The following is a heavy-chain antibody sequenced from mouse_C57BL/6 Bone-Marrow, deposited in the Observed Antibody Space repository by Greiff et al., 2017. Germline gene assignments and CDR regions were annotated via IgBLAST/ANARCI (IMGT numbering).Heavy chain of an antibody. CDR1: GYAFTNYL. Sequence: QVQLKQSGAELVRPGTSVKVSCKASGYAFTNYLIEWVKQRPGQGLEWIGVINPGSGGTNYNEKFKGKATLTADKSSSTAYMQLSSLTSEDSAVYFCARPVRLDWYAMDYWGQGTSVTVSS. CDR2: INPGSGGT. V-gene: IGHV1-54*01. J-gene: IGHJ4*01. CDR3: ARPVRLDWYAMDY.